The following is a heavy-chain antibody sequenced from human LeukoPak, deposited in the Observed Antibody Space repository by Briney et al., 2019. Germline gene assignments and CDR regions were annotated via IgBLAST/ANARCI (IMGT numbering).Heavy chain of an antibody. V-gene: IGHV3-7*01. CDR3: ARVRAVAAFHAFDI. Sequence: PGGSLRLSCVASRFTFNKYYMSWVRQAPGKGLEWVANIKQDGSEKYYVDSVKGRFTISRDNAKNSLYLQMNSLRAEDTAVYYCARVRAVAAFHAFDIWGQGTMVTVSS. CDR2: IKQDGSEK. J-gene: IGHJ3*02. D-gene: IGHD6-19*01. CDR1: RFTFNKYY.